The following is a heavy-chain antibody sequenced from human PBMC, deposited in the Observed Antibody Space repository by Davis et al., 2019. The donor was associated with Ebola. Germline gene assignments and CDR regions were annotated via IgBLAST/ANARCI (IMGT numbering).Heavy chain of an antibody. V-gene: IGHV4-34*01. J-gene: IGHJ4*02. CDR3: ARRGYCSGGSCYEYYFDY. D-gene: IGHD2-15*01. Sequence: SETLSLTCAVYGGSFSGYYWSWIRQPPGKGLEWIGEINHSGSTNYNPSLKSRVTISVDTSKNQFSLKLSSVTAADTAVYYCARRGYCSGGSCYEYYFDYWGQGTLVTVSS. CDR1: GGSFSGYY. CDR2: INHSGST.